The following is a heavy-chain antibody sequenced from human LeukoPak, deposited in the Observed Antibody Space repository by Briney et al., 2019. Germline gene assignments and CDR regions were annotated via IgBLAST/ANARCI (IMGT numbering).Heavy chain of an antibody. J-gene: IGHJ5*02. CDR2: IRTSGET. CDR1: RFIFGGYA. V-gene: IGHV3-23*01. D-gene: IGHD3-3*01. CDR3: ATLSYDVWTGVNWFDP. Sequence: PGGSLRLSCVASRFIFGGYAISWVRPAPGKGLEWVSGIRTSGETFYAESVKGRFAISRDIPKNTVYLQMNSLRAEDSAVYYCATLSYDVWTGVNWFDPWGQGTLVTVSS.